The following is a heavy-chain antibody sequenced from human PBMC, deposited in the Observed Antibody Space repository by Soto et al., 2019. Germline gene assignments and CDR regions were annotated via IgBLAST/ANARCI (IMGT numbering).Heavy chain of an antibody. Sequence: KASETLSLTFTVSGGSISRYYWSWIRQPAGKGLEWIGRIYTSGSTNYNPSLKSRVTMSVDTSKNQFSLKLSSVTAAETAVYYCARGLNYYESRGLSRDYYYGMDVWGQGTTVTVSS. D-gene: IGHD3-22*01. CDR2: IYTSGST. CDR3: ARGLNYYESRGLSRDYYYGMDV. V-gene: IGHV4-4*07. J-gene: IGHJ6*02. CDR1: GGSISRYY.